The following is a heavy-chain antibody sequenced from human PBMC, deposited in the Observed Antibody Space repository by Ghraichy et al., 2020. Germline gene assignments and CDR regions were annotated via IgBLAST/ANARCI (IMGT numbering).Heavy chain of an antibody. CDR1: GFTFSSYA. CDR2: ISGSGGST. J-gene: IGHJ4*02. Sequence: GGSLRLSCAASGFTFSSYAMSWVRQAPGKGLEWVSAISGSGGSTYYADSVKGRFTISRDNSKNTLYLQMNSLRAEDTAVYYCAKLPTVWGSYRSFDYWGQGTLVTVSS. D-gene: IGHD3-16*02. V-gene: IGHV3-23*01. CDR3: AKLPTVWGSYRSFDY.